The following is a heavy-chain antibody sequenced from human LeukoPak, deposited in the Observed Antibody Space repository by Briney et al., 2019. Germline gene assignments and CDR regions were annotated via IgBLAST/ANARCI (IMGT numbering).Heavy chain of an antibody. CDR1: GFTFSSYE. Sequence: GGSLRLSCAASGFTFSSYEMHWVRQAPGKGLEWVAVISYDGSTKYYADSVKGRFTISRDNSKNTLYLQMNSLRAEDTAVYYCARDRELRLGELSFTGAFDIWGQGTMVTVSS. V-gene: IGHV3-30*03. CDR3: ARDRELRLGELSFTGAFDI. D-gene: IGHD3-16*02. CDR2: ISYDGSTK. J-gene: IGHJ3*02.